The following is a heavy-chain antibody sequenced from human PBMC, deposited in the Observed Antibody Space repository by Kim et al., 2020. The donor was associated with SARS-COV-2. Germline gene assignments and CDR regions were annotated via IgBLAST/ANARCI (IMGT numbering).Heavy chain of an antibody. D-gene: IGHD1-20*01. Sequence: YYGDAVKGRFISSDNNAKNSLYLKMHSLRAADTAVYYCARITATAPFCVDVWGQGTTVTVS. J-gene: IGHJ6*02. V-gene: IGHV3-21*01. CDR3: ARITATAPFCVDV.